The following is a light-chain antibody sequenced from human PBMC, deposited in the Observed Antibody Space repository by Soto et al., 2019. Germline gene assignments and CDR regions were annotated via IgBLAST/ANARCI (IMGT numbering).Light chain of an antibody. Sequence: EHLLSKSPATLSLSPGERATLSCRASQSVNNYLAWSQQRPGQAPRLLIYDASYRATGIPARFSGSGSGTDFTLTICSLEPEDGALDYCQHRNNRPFSSGPGAKVDIK. J-gene: IGKJ3*01. CDR1: QSVNNY. V-gene: IGKV3-11*01. CDR3: QHRNNRPFS. CDR2: DAS.